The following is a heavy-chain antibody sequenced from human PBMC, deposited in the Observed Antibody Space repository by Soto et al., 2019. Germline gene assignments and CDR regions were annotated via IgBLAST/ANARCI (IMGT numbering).Heavy chain of an antibody. CDR3: ARGGKGYDFLTGLSLHY. CDR2: SYYSGYT. V-gene: IGHV4-30-4*01. D-gene: IGHD3-9*01. Sequence: QVQLQESGPGLVKPSQTLSLTCTVSGGSISSGDYYWSWIRQPPGKGLEWIGYSYYSGYTYSSPSIKRRVTIAVDTSKNQFSLKLSSVTAADTAVYYCARGGKGYDFLTGLSLHYWGQGTLVTVSS. J-gene: IGHJ4*02. CDR1: GGSISSGDYY.